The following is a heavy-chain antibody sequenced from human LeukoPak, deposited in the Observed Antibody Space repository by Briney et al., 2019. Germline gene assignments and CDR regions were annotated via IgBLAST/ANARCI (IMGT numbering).Heavy chain of an antibody. D-gene: IGHD2-21*01. CDR1: GFTFRSYE. V-gene: IGHV3-48*03. Sequence: PGGSLRVSCAASGFTFRSYEMNWVRQAPGKGLEWVSYISTSGSTMYYADSVKGRFTISRDNAKNSLYLQMNSLRAEDTAVYYCARQVIPDYWGQGTLVTVSS. CDR3: ARQVIPDY. CDR2: ISTSGSTM. J-gene: IGHJ4*02.